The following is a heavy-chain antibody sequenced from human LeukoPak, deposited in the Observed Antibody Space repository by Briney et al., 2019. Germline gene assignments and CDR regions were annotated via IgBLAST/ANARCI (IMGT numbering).Heavy chain of an antibody. CDR3: ARDRSGGSPSFDY. D-gene: IGHD2-15*01. V-gene: IGHV1-3*01. CDR2: INAGNGNT. Sequence: ASVKVSCKASGYTFTSYAMHRVRQAPGQRLEWMGWINAGNGNTKYSQKFQGRVTITRDTSASTAYMELSSLRSEDTAVYYCARDRSGGSPSFDYWGQGTLVTVSS. CDR1: GYTFTSYA. J-gene: IGHJ4*02.